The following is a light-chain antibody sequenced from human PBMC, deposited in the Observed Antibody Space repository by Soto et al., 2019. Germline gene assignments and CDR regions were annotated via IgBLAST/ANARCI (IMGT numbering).Light chain of an antibody. J-gene: IGLJ2*01. CDR3: QSFDTNLRGSV. V-gene: IGLV1-40*01. Sequence: QSVLTQPPSVSGAPGQRVTISCSGTSSNIGAGYDVHWYHQLPGTAPKLLIFGNNNRPSGVPARFSASRSGTSASLAITGLQAEDEADYYRQSFDTNLRGSVFGGGTKVTVL. CDR2: GNN. CDR1: SSNIGAGYD.